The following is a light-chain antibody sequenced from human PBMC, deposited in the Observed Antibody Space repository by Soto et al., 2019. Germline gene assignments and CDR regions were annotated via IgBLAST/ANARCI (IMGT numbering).Light chain of an antibody. V-gene: IGKV1-39*01. CDR2: DVS. Sequence: DIQMTQSPSSLSASVGDRVTITCRATQSINTYLNWYHQKPGKAPKLLIYDVSFLQSGVPSRFSGSGSGTDFTLTISSLQPEDFSTYYCQQSYNTPYTFGQGTKLEIK. CDR1: QSINTY. CDR3: QQSYNTPYT. J-gene: IGKJ2*01.